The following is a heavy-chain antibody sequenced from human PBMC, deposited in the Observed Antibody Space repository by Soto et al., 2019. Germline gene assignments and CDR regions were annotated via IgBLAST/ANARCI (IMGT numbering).Heavy chain of an antibody. J-gene: IGHJ4*02. CDR3: ARSGAPAAY. V-gene: IGHV1-18*01. Sequence: QVQLVQSGAEAKKPGASVKGSCKASGYTFTSYAIRWVRQAPGQGLEWMGWIRAYNGNTNNEQKLQGRVTMTTDTSTTTAYMELRSLSSDDTAVHCCARSGAPAAYWGQGTLVTASS. D-gene: IGHD3-10*01. CDR1: GYTFTSYA. CDR2: IRAYNGNT.